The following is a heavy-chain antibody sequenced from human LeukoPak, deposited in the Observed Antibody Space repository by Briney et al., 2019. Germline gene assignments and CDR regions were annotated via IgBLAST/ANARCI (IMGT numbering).Heavy chain of an antibody. CDR2: IKQDRSEK. Sequence: GGSLRLSCAASGFTFSSYWMNWVRQAPGKGLEWVANIKQDRSEKYYVDSVKGRFTISRDNAKNSLYLQMNSLRVDDTAVYYCARALQWLATDAFDIWGQGTMVTVSS. CDR1: GFTFSSYW. D-gene: IGHD6-19*01. CDR3: ARALQWLATDAFDI. J-gene: IGHJ3*02. V-gene: IGHV3-7*01.